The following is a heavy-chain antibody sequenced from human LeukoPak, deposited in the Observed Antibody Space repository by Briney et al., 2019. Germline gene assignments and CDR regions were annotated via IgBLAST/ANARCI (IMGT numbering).Heavy chain of an antibody. Sequence: PSETLSLTCTVSGGSISSSSYYWGWIRQPPGKGLEWIGEINHSGSTNYNPSLKSRVTISVDTSKNQFSLKLSSVTAADTAVYYCARGGGIVVVPAAMGYAFDIWGQGTMVTVSS. V-gene: IGHV4-39*07. J-gene: IGHJ3*02. CDR3: ARGGGIVVVPAAMGYAFDI. CDR1: GGSISSSSYY. D-gene: IGHD2-2*01. CDR2: INHSGST.